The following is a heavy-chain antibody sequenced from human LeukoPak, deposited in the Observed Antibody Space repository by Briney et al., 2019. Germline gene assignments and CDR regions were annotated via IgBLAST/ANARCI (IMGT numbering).Heavy chain of an antibody. J-gene: IGHJ4*02. CDR3: AKDLFSIAAAGIGYFDY. CDR1: GFTFGSYG. V-gene: IGHV3-30*18. CDR2: ISYDGSNK. D-gene: IGHD6-13*01. Sequence: TGRSLRLSCAASGFTFGSYGMHWVRQAPGKGLEWVAVISYDGSNKYYADSVKGRFTISRDNSKNTLYLQMNSLRAEDTAVYYCAKDLFSIAAAGIGYFDYWGQGTLVTVSS.